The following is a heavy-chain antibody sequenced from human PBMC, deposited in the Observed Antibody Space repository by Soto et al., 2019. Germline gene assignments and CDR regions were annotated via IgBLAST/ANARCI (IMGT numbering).Heavy chain of an antibody. Sequence: NPSETLSLTCTVSGGSISSSSYYWGWIRQPPGKGLEWIGSIYYSGSTYYNPSLKRRVTISVDTSKNQFSLKLSSVTAADTAVYYCARSPAGPRITIFGVGPNWFDPWGQGTLVTVSS. V-gene: IGHV4-39*01. CDR1: GGSISSSSYY. J-gene: IGHJ5*02. CDR2: IYYSGST. D-gene: IGHD3-3*01. CDR3: ARSPAGPRITIFGVGPNWFDP.